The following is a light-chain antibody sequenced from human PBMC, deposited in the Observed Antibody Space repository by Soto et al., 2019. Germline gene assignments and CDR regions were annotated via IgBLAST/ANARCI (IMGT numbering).Light chain of an antibody. J-gene: IGKJ1*01. Sequence: DIVLTQSPGTVSLSPGETATLSCRASSTVGGGYLAWYQQRPGQAPRLLIYRASRRPRGVPERFRGGGSGTDFTITITMLDPEAVAVYCCHYYGGSPWTFGQGTKVEVK. CDR3: HYYGGSPWT. CDR2: RAS. CDR1: STVGGGY. V-gene: IGKV3-20*01.